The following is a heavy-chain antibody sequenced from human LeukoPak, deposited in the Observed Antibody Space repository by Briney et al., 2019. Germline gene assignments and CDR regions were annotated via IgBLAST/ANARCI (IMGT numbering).Heavy chain of an antibody. V-gene: IGHV3-53*01. J-gene: IGHJ3*02. D-gene: IGHD2-21*01. CDR3: VHPTLACGFDI. CDR2: IYTGGST. CDR1: GFTVANKY. Sequence: GGSLRLSCAASGFTVANKYMSWVRQAPGKGLEWVSIIYTGGSTIYADAVRGRFTISRDNSKNTLDLQMNGLRTEDTAVYYCVHPTLACGFDIWGQGTMVTVSS.